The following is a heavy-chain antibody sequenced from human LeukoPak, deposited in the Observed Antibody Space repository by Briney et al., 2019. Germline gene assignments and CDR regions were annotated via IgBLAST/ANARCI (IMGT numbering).Heavy chain of an antibody. D-gene: IGHD2-15*01. J-gene: IGHJ3*02. CDR2: LYYSGIT. V-gene: IGHV4-59*01. CDR1: GGSLSSYY. CDR3: ARVGCRGGSCYDDAFDI. Sequence: PSETLSLTCAVSGGSLSSYYWSWIPQPPGEGLGWIGYLYYSGITNYNPSLKSRVTISVDTSKNQFSLKLSSVTAADTAVYYCARVGCRGGSCYDDAFDIWGQGTMVTVSS.